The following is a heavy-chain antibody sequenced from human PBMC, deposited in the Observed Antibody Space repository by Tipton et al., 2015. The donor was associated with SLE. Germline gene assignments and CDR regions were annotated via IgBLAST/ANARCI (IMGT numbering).Heavy chain of an antibody. CDR3: ARAQYSGYDKVAFDI. Sequence: QLVQSGAEVKKPGASVKVSCKASGYTFTSYYMHWVRQAPGQGLEWMGIINPSGGSTSYAQKFQGRVTMTRDTSTSTVYMELSSLRSEDTAVYYCARAQYSGYDKVAFDIWVQGTMVTVSS. V-gene: IGHV1-46*03. CDR2: INPSGGST. D-gene: IGHD5-12*01. CDR1: GYTFTSYY. J-gene: IGHJ3*02.